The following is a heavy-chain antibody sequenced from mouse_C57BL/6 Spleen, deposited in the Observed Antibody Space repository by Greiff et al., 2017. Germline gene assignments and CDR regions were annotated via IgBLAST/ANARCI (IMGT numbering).Heavy chain of an antibody. J-gene: IGHJ4*01. CDR1: GYTFTSYW. CDR3: ARRGYSSYGGAMDY. V-gene: IGHV1-50*01. D-gene: IGHD1-1*01. CDR2: IDPSDSYT. Sequence: QVQLQQPGAELVKPGASVKLSCKASGYTFTSYWMQWVKQRPGQGLEWIGEIDPSDSYTNYNQKFKGKATLTVDTSSSTAYMQLSSLTSEDSAVYYCARRGYSSYGGAMDYWGQGTSVTVSS.